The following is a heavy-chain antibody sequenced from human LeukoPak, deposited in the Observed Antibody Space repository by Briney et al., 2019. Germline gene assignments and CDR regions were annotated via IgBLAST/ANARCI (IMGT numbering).Heavy chain of an antibody. CDR2: IYYSGST. Sequence: SETLSLTRTVSGGSISSYYWSWIRQPPGKGPEWIGYIYYSGSTNYNPSLKSRVTISVDTSKNQFSLKLSSVTAADTAVYYCARGPNLTIDDYWGQGTLVTVSS. CDR1: GGSISSYY. V-gene: IGHV4-59*01. J-gene: IGHJ4*02. D-gene: IGHD3-10*01. CDR3: ARGPNLTIDDY.